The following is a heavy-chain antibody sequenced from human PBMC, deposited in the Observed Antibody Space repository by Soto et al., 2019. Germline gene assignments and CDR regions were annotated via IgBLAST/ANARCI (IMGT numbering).Heavy chain of an antibody. CDR2: ISSSSSTI. V-gene: IGHV3-48*01. CDR3: ARVRTGFDY. Sequence: GGSLRLSCAASGFTFSSYSMNWVRQAPGKGLEWVSYISSSSSTIYYADSVKGRFTISRDNAKNSLYLQMNSLRAEDTAVYYCARVRTGFDYWGQGTLVTVSS. CDR1: GFTFSSYS. J-gene: IGHJ4*02.